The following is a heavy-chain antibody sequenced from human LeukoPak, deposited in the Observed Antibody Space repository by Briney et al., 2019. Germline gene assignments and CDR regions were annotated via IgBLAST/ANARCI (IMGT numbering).Heavy chain of an antibody. CDR2: ISDGRGNT. D-gene: IGHD5-18*01. CDR1: GYAFTKYA. CDR3: ARDYGYSLLFY. V-gene: IGHV1-3*01. Sequence: VTVSRKGSGYAFTKYAIHWVRQAPGQRVEGMGWISDGRGNTKYSQKLQGRVTITRDTPATTAYIELYSLRSEAPAMYYYARDYGYSLLFYWGQGTLLTVSS. J-gene: IGHJ4*02.